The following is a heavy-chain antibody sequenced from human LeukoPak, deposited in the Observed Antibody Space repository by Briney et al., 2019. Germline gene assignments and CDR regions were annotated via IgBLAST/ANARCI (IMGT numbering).Heavy chain of an antibody. D-gene: IGHD2-15*01. CDR3: ARGYCSDEICPVFPS. CDR1: GGSVTSYY. V-gene: IGHV4-59*02. CDR2: ISNTGAT. J-gene: IGHJ1*01. Sequence: SETLSLTCSVSGGSVTSYYWNWVRQTPEMGLEWIGYISNTGATDYDPAFTSRVSMSLDTSKNQFSLKLTYVIAADTGVYYCARGYCSDEICPVFPSWGQGTLVTVSS.